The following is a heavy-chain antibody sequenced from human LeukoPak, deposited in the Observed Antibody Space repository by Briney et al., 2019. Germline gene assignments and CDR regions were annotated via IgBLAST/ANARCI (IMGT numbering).Heavy chain of an antibody. Sequence: GGSLRLSCAASGFTFSSYAMSWVRQAPGKGLEWASAISGSGGSTYYADSVKGRFTISRDNSKNTLYLQMNSLRAEDTAVYYCAKGEVPAAHYYYYYGMDVWGQGTTVTVSS. CDR2: ISGSGGST. V-gene: IGHV3-23*01. CDR3: AKGEVPAAHYYYYYGMDV. J-gene: IGHJ6*02. D-gene: IGHD2-2*01. CDR1: GFTFSSYA.